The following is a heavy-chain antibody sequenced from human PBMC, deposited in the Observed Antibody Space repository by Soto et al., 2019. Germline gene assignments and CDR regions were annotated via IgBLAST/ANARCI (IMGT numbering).Heavy chain of an antibody. CDR2: IYYSGST. CDR3: ARPAIEENRLKWYNWFDP. J-gene: IGHJ5*02. V-gene: IGHV4-59*12. Sequence: PSETLSLTCTVSGCSISSYYWSWIRQPPGKGLEWIGYIYYSGSTNYNPSLKSRVTISADESATAAYLEWSSLKASDTAMYYCARPAIEENRLKWYNWFDPWGQGTLVTVSS. D-gene: IGHD2-15*01. CDR1: GCSISSYY.